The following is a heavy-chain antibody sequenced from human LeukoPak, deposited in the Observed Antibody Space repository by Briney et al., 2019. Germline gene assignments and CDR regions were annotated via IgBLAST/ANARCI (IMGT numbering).Heavy chain of an antibody. CDR1: GFTFSRYA. CDR3: AKDHDSGSFAAYYYYMDV. V-gene: IGHV3-23*01. J-gene: IGHJ6*03. D-gene: IGHD1-26*01. CDR2: ISGSGGST. Sequence: PGGSLRLSCAASGFTFSRYAMSGVRQAPGKGLEWVSAISGSGGSTYYADSVKGRFTISRDNSKNTLYLQMNSLRAEDTAVYYCAKDHDSGSFAAYYYYMDVWGKGTTVTVSS.